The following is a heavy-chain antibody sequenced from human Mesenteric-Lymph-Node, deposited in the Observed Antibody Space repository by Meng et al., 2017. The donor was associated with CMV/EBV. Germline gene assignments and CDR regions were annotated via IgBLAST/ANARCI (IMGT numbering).Heavy chain of an antibody. J-gene: IGHJ4*02. V-gene: IGHV4-39*07. CDR1: GGSISSSSYY. D-gene: IGHD2-2*01. CDR2: IYYSGST. CDR3: ARKRCSSITCRRGWFDY. Sequence: SETLSLTCTVSGGSISSSSYYWGWIRQPPGKGLEWIGSIYYSGSTYYNPSLKSRVTISVDTSKNQFSLKLTSMTAADTAIYYCARKRCSSITCRRGWFDYWGQGTQVTVSS.